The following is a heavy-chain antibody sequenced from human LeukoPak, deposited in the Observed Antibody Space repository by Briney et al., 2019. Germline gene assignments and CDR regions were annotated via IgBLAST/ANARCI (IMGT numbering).Heavy chain of an antibody. Sequence: KASETLSLTCTVSGGSISSYHWSWIRQPPGKGLEWIGYIYDTGSTNYNPSLKSRVTISVDTSKNQFSLKLSSVTAADTAVYYCARGYSSGWRSYYYYMDVWGKGTTVTISS. CDR3: ARGYSSGWRSYYYYMDV. J-gene: IGHJ6*03. CDR1: GGSISSYH. D-gene: IGHD6-19*01. CDR2: IYDTGST. V-gene: IGHV4-59*12.